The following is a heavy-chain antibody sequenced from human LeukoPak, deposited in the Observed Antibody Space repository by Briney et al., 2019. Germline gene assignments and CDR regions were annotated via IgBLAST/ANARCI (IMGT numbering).Heavy chain of an antibody. CDR2: INPNSGGT. CDR1: GYTFTGYY. D-gene: IGHD6-13*01. CDR3: ARVLAGSSSPMDV. J-gene: IGHJ6*03. V-gene: IGHV1-2*06. Sequence: ASVKVSCKASGYTFTGYYMHWVRQAPGQGLEWMGRINPNSGGTNYAQKFQGRVTMTRDTSISTAYMELSRLRPDDTAVYYCARVLAGSSSPMDVWGKGTTVTVSS.